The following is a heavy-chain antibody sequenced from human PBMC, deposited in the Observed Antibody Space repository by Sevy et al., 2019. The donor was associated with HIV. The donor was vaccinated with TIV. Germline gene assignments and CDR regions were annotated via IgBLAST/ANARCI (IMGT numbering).Heavy chain of an antibody. V-gene: IGHV3-15*01. CDR1: VFTFSEAW. Sequence: GGSLRLSCAASVFTFSEAWMSWVRQAPGKGLEWVGRIKSKTDAATRDFAAPVRGRFSISRDDSANTVYLVMNNLKPVDTGVYYCAAGTGTSDFDYWGQGTLVTVSS. CDR2: IKSKTDAATR. CDR3: AAGTGTSDFDY. D-gene: IGHD1-7*01. J-gene: IGHJ4*02.